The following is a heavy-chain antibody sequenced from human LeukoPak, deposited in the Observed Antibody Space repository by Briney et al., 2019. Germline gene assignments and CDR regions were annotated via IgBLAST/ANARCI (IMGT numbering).Heavy chain of an antibody. Sequence: ASVKVSCKASVYIFTGYYIHWVRQAPGQGLEWMGWINPNSGGTKYAQNFQGRVTMTRDTSSSTAHMELSRLRSDDTAVYYCARGGYSVSGCPGGNWFDPWGQGTLVTVSS. D-gene: IGHD5/OR15-5a*01. CDR2: INPNSGGT. V-gene: IGHV1-2*02. CDR3: ARGGYSVSGCPGGNWFDP. J-gene: IGHJ5*02. CDR1: VYIFTGYY.